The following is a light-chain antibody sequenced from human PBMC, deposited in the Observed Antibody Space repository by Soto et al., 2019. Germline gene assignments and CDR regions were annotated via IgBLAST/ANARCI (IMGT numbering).Light chain of an antibody. CDR2: DVS. V-gene: IGLV2-11*01. CDR1: SSDVGGYNY. Sequence: QSVLTQPRSVSGSPGQSVTISCTGTSSDVGGYNYVSWYQQHPGKAPKLMIYDVSKRPSGVPDRFSGSKSGNTASLTISGLQAEDEADYYCCSYAGSYTFYVFGTGTKSPP. J-gene: IGLJ1*01. CDR3: CSYAGSYTFYV.